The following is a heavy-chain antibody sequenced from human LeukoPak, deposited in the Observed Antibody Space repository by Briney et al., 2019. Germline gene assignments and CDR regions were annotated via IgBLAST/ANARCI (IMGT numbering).Heavy chain of an antibody. Sequence: GPTLVKPTQTLTLTCSFSGFSLSTSGVGVGWIRQPPGKALEWLAFIYWNDVKRYSPSLKSRLTITKDTSKNQVVLTMTNLDPVDTAIYYCAHRRPNVGENYFDCWGQGTLVTVSS. D-gene: IGHD2-8*01. CDR3: AHRRPNVGENYFDC. J-gene: IGHJ4*02. V-gene: IGHV2-5*01. CDR2: IYWNDVK. CDR1: GFSLSTSGVG.